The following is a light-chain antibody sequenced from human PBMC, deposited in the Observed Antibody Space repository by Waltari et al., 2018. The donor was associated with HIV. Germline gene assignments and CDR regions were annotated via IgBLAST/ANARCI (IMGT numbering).Light chain of an antibody. CDR3: QQYNNWPET. CDR2: GAS. V-gene: IGKV3-15*01. J-gene: IGKJ1*01. Sequence: EKVMTQSPATLSVSPGERATLSCRASQSVSSNLAWYQQRPGQAPRLLIYGASTRATGIPARFSGSGSGTESTLTISSLQSEDFAVYDCQQYNNWPETFGQGTKVKS. CDR1: QSVSSN.